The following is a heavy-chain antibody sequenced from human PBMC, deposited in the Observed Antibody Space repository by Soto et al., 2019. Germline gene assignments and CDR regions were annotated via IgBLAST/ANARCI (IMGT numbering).Heavy chain of an antibody. V-gene: IGHV4-34*01. CDR2: INHIGIT. CDR3: ARGDRCSGGSFYPYSNGWRTSGTAV. CDR1: GGSFSGYY. D-gene: IGHD2-15*01. Sequence: SETLALTCAVYGGSFSGYYLGWIRHPPGKGLEWIGEINHIGITNYNPSLKSRVTISVDTSKNQFSLKLSSVTAADTAVYYWARGDRCSGGSFYPYSNGWRTSGTAVWGHGTPVTVS. J-gene: IGHJ6*02.